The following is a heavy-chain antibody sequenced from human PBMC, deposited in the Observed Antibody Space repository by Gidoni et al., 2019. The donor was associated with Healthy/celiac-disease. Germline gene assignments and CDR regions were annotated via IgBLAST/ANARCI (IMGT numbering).Heavy chain of an antibody. CDR1: GGSFSVYY. CDR2: INHSGST. CDR3: ARGAPRYSSRGGAPTHWYFDL. J-gene: IGHJ2*01. V-gene: IGHV4-34*01. D-gene: IGHD6-13*01. Sequence: QLQLQQSGAGLFKPSETLSLTCSVYGGSFSVYYWRWIRQPPGKGLEWLGEINHSGSTNYNPSLKSRVTISVDTSKKQFSLKRISVTAADKAVYYCARGAPRYSSRGGAPTHWYFDLWGRGTLVTVSS.